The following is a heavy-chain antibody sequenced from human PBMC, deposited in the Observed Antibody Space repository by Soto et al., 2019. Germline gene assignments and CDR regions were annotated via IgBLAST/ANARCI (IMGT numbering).Heavy chain of an antibody. CDR1: RGTFSSYC. CDR3: ARDRFLEVGDAFEI. Sequence: SVKVSCKGSRGTFSSYCISWVRQAPGQGLEWMGGIVPMLGTTNYAHKFQDRVTITADESTNTAYMELSGLTSEDTAVYYCARDRFLEVGDAFEIWGQGTMVTVSS. J-gene: IGHJ3*02. CDR2: IVPMLGTT. D-gene: IGHD3-3*01. V-gene: IGHV1-69*13.